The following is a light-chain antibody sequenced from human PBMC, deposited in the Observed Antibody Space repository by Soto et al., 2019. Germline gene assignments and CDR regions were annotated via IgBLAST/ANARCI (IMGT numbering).Light chain of an antibody. CDR1: SSDVGAYDY. CDR2: NVN. Sequence: QSALTQPRSVSGSPGQSVTISCTGTSSDVGAYDYVSWYRQDPGKAPKLMIYNVNKRPSGVPDHFSGAKSGNTASLTISGLQAEDEADYYCSSYAGTYTGVFGGGTKVTVL. V-gene: IGLV2-11*01. CDR3: SSYAGTYTGV. J-gene: IGLJ3*02.